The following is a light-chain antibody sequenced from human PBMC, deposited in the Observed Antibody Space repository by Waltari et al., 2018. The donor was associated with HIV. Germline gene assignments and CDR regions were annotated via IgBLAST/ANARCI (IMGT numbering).Light chain of an antibody. CDR1: SSDIGAYNR. CDR2: EVK. Sequence: QSALTQPPSVSASPGQSFTISCTGTSSDIGAYNRVSSYLQPPGTAPKVIIYEVKNRPSGVPDRFSGSKSGSTASLTISGLQADDEADYFCSSYKNNNTLVFGTGTKVTVL. J-gene: IGLJ1*01. CDR3: SSYKNNNTLV. V-gene: IGLV2-18*02.